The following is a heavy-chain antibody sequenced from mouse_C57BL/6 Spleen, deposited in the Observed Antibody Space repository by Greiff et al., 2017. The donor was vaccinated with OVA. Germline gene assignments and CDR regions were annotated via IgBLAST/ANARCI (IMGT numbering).Heavy chain of an antibody. CDR2: IHPNSGST. CDR3: ARGGVTTKPWYFDV. V-gene: IGHV1-64*01. Sequence: QVQLQQPGAELVKPGASVKLSCKASGYTFTSYWMHWVKQRPGQGLEWIGMIHPNSGSTNYNEKFKSKATLTVDKSSSTAYMQLSSLTSEDSAVYYGARGGVTTKPWYFDVWGTGTTVTVSS. D-gene: IGHD2-2*01. J-gene: IGHJ1*03. CDR1: GYTFTSYW.